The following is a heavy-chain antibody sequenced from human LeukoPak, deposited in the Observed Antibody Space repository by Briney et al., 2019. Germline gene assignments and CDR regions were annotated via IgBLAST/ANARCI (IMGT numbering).Heavy chain of an antibody. CDR3: ARDQEEVPAATNWFDP. Sequence: ASVNVSCKASGYTFTSYYMHWVRQAPGQGLEWMGIINPSGGSTSYAQKFQGRVTMTRDTSTSTVYMELSSLRSEDTAVYYCARDQEEVPAATNWFDPWGQGTLATVSS. V-gene: IGHV1-46*01. CDR2: INPSGGST. CDR1: GYTFTSYY. D-gene: IGHD2-2*01. J-gene: IGHJ5*02.